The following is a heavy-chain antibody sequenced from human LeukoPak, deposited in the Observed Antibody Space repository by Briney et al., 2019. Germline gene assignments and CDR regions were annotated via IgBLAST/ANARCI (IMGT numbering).Heavy chain of an antibody. CDR1: GYTFTGYY. CDR2: INPNSGGT. Sequence: ASVQVSCKASGYTFTGYYMHWVRQAPGQGLEWMGWINPNSGGTNYAQKFQGRVTMTRDTSISTAYMELSRLRSDDTAVYYCARDISGTYYDSSGYSDYWGQGTLVTVSS. V-gene: IGHV1-2*02. J-gene: IGHJ4*02. CDR3: ARDISGTYYDSSGYSDY. D-gene: IGHD3-22*01.